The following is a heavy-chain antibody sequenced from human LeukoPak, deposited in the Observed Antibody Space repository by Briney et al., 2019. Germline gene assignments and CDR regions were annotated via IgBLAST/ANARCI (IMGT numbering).Heavy chain of an antibody. CDR1: GGSFSGYY. CDR2: INHSGST. CDR3: ARDPGEWELLSDAFDI. J-gene: IGHJ3*02. D-gene: IGHD1-26*01. V-gene: IGHV4-34*01. Sequence: KPSETLSLTCAVYGGSFSGYYWSWIRQPPGKGLEWMGEINHSGSTNYNPSLKSRVTISVDTSKNQFSLKLSSVTAADTAVYYCARDPGEWELLSDAFDIWGQGTMVTVSS.